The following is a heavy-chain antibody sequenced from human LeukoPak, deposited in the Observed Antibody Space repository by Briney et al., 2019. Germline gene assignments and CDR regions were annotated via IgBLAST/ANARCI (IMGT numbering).Heavy chain of an antibody. Sequence: GGSLRLSCAASGFTFSSYSMNWVRQAPGKGLEWVSYISSSGSTIYYADSVKGRFTISRDNAKNSLYLQMNSLRAEDTAVYYCARVPKIQLWSAFDYWGQGTLVTVSS. CDR2: ISSSGSTI. CDR3: ARVPKIQLWSAFDY. D-gene: IGHD5-18*01. V-gene: IGHV3-48*04. J-gene: IGHJ4*02. CDR1: GFTFSSYS.